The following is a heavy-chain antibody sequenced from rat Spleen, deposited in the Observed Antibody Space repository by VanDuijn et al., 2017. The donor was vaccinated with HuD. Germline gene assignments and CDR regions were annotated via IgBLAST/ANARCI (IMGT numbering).Heavy chain of an antibody. CDR3: ARSDGVHYYLPFAD. CDR2: INYDGSNI. D-gene: IGHD1-12*02. Sequence: EVQLVESGGGLVRPGRSLKFSCAASGFIFSDYHLAWVRQAPTKGLEWVASINYDGSNIHYRDSVKGRFTVSRENAKSSLYLQMDSLRSDDTATYCCARSDGVHYYLPFADWGQGTLVTVSS. J-gene: IGHJ3*01. V-gene: IGHV5-20*01. CDR1: GFIFSDYH.